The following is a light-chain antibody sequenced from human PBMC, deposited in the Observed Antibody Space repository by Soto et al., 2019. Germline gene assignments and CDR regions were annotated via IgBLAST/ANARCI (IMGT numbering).Light chain of an antibody. CDR3: SSYAGSNNFV. CDR1: SSDVGGYNY. CDR2: EVS. Sequence: QSVLTQPPSASGSPGQSVTISCTGTSSDVGGYNYVSWYQLHPGKAPKLMIYEVSERPSGVPDRFSGSKSSNTASLTVSGLQAEDEADYYCSSYAGSNNFVFGTGTKVTVL. V-gene: IGLV2-8*01. J-gene: IGLJ1*01.